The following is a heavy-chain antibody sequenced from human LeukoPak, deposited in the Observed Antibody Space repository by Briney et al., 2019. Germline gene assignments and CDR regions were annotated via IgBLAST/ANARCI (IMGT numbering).Heavy chain of an antibody. CDR1: GFTFSSYW. CDR3: AGSLGYCTSNVCYLKY. J-gene: IGHJ4*02. D-gene: IGHD2-8*01. CDR2: INSDGSST. V-gene: IGHV3-74*01. Sequence: GALRLSCAASGFTFSSYWMHWVRQAPGKGLVWVSRINSDGSSTSYADSVKGRFTISRDNAKNTLYLQMNSLRAEDTAVYYCAGSLGYCTSNVCYLKYWGQGTLVTVSS.